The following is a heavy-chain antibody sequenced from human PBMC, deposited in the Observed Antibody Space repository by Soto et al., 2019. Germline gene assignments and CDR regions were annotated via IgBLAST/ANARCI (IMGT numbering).Heavy chain of an antibody. D-gene: IGHD3-3*01. V-gene: IGHV3-11*01. CDR1: GFIFSDYY. CDR2: SSNRDRST. Sequence: GGSLRLSCAASGFIFSDYYMTWIRQAPGKGLEWLSCSSNRDRSTYYADSVKDRFVVSKDNAKNLVYLQMNSLRAEDTAVYFCARAWKIEKFGVVSMSKGLDVWGQGTTVTVSS. CDR3: ARAWKIEKFGVVSMSKGLDV. J-gene: IGHJ6*02.